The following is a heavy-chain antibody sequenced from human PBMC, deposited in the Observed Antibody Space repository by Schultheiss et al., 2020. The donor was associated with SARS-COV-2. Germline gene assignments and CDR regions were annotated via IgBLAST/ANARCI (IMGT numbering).Heavy chain of an antibody. D-gene: IGHD5-18*01. J-gene: IGHJ4*02. CDR1: GFTFSSYA. CDR2: ISGSGGST. CDR3: AKYTAMVYLDL. V-gene: IGHV3-23*01. Sequence: GESLKISCAASGFTFSSYAMSWVRQAPGKGLEWVSAISGSGGSTYYADSVKGRFTISRDNSKNTLYLQMNSLRVEDTAVYYCAKYTAMVYLDLWGQGTLVTVSS.